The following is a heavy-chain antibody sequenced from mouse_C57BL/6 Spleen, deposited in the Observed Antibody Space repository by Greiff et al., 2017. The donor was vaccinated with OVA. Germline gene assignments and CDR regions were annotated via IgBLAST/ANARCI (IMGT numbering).Heavy chain of an antibody. CDR3: ARTTVVAKAWYFDV. D-gene: IGHD1-1*01. CDR1: GFTFSDYG. V-gene: IGHV5-17*01. J-gene: IGHJ1*03. Sequence: EVKLMESGGGLVKPGGSLKLSCAASGFTFSDYGMHWVRQAPEKGLEWVAYISSGSSTIYYADTVKGRFTISRDNAKNTLFLQMTSLRSEDTAMYYCARTTVVAKAWYFDVWGTGTTVTVSS. CDR2: ISSGSSTI.